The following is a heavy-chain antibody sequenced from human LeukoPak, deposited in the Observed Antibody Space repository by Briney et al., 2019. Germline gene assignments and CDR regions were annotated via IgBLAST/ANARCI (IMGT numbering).Heavy chain of an antibody. J-gene: IGHJ5*02. Sequence: SVKVSCKASGGTFSSYAISWVRQASGQGLEWMGGIIPIFGTANYAQKFQGRVTITADESTSTAYMELSSLRSEDTAVYYCARGRGYCSGGSCYSRWFDPWGQGTLVTVSS. CDR1: GGTFSSYA. V-gene: IGHV1-69*13. CDR2: IIPIFGTA. CDR3: ARGRGYCSGGSCYSRWFDP. D-gene: IGHD2-15*01.